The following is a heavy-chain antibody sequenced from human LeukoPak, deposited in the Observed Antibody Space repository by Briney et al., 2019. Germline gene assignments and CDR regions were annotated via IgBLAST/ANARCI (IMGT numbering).Heavy chain of an antibody. CDR1: GFTFTDTY. V-gene: IGHV3-11*04. CDR2: ISPSGTDI. CDR3: ASGSYGSGFYYFYYMDV. J-gene: IGHJ6*03. D-gene: IGHD3-10*01. Sequence: GGSLRLSCAVSGFTFTDTYMTWIRQAPGKGLESLSYISPSGTDISYADSVKGRFTISRDNAKNSVSLQMNSLRAEDTAVYYCASGSYGSGFYYFYYMDVWGKGTTVTVSS.